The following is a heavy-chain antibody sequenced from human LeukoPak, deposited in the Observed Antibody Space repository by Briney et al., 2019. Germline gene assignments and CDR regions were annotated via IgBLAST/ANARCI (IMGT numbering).Heavy chain of an antibody. V-gene: IGHV3-23*01. CDR3: AKVTLNYYYSSGIDY. D-gene: IGHD3-10*01. J-gene: IGHJ4*02. CDR1: GFTFSSYA. CDR2: ISGSGGST. Sequence: GGSLRLSCAASGFTFSSYAMSWVRQAPGKGLEWVSAISGSGGSTYYADSVKGRFTISRDNSKNTLYLQMNSLRAEDTAVYYCAKVTLNYYYSSGIDYWGQGTLVTVSS.